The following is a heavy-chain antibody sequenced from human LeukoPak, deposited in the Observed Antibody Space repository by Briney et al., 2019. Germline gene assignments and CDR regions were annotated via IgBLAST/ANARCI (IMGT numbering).Heavy chain of an antibody. CDR3: ARDPRNYYDSSGYYFLGY. J-gene: IGHJ4*02. Sequence: ASVTVSCKASGYTFTDYYMHWVRQAPGQGLEWMGWINPNSGDTEYAQKFQGRVTLTRDTSISTAYMELSRLRSDDTAVYYCARDPRNYYDSSGYYFLGYWGQGTLVTVSS. CDR1: GYTFTDYY. V-gene: IGHV1-2*02. CDR2: INPNSGDT. D-gene: IGHD3-22*01.